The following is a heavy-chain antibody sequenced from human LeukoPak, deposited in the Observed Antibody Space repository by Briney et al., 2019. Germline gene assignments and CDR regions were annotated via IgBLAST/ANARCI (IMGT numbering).Heavy chain of an antibody. J-gene: IGHJ3*02. CDR2: VHYSEKT. CDR1: GGSITNSF. Sequence: SETLSLICTVSGGSITNSFWSWIRQPPGKGLEWIAYVHYSEKTNYNPSLKNRLTISLDTSKNQFSLMLSSVTAADTAVYYCARDRRWEQLHAFYIWGQGTMVTVSS. D-gene: IGHD1-26*01. CDR3: ARDRRWEQLHAFYI. V-gene: IGHV4-59*01.